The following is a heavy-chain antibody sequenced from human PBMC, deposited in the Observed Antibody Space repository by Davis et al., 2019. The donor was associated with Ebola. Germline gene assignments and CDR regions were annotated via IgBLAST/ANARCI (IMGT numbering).Heavy chain of an antibody. V-gene: IGHV3-33*01. J-gene: IGHJ4*02. D-gene: IGHD1-26*01. Sequence: GESLKISCAASGFTFSSYGMHWVRQAPGKGLEWVAVIWYDGSNKYYADSVKGRFTISRDNSKNTLYLQMNSLRAEDTAVYYCARSRSYMDFDYWGQGTLVTVSS. CDR1: GFTFSSYG. CDR3: ARSRSYMDFDY. CDR2: IWYDGSNK.